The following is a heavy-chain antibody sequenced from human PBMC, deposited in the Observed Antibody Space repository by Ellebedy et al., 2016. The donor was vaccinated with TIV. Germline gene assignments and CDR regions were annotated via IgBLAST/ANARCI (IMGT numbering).Heavy chain of an antibody. J-gene: IGHJ4*02. CDR3: ARESTRSLLAVAGTGYFDY. V-gene: IGHV3-48*01. CDR2: ISSSSSTI. CDR1: GFTFSSYS. Sequence: GESLKISCAASGFTFSSYSMNWVRQAPGKGLEWVSYISSSSSTIYYADSVKGRFTISRDNAKNSLYLQMNSLRAEDTAVYYCARESTRSLLAVAGTGYFDYWGQGTLVTVSS. D-gene: IGHD6-19*01.